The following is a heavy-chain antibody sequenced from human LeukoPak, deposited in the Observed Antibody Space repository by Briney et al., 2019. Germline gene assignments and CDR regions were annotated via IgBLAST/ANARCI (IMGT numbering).Heavy chain of an antibody. CDR2: ISYDGGNK. CDR1: GFNFGSYG. CDR3: AKESQLSYSGTFYIDY. J-gene: IGHJ4*02. D-gene: IGHD1-26*01. Sequence: PGGSLRLSCAASGFNFGSYGMHWVRQAPGKGLEWVAVISYDGGNKYYADSVKGRFTISRDNSKNTLCLQMNSLRTEDTAVYYCAKESQLSYSGTFYIDYWGQGTLVTVSS. V-gene: IGHV3-30*18.